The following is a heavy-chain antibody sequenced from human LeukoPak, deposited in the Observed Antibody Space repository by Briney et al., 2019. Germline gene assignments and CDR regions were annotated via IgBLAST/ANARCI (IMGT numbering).Heavy chain of an antibody. CDR3: AGQSGDDARSFDY. CDR1: GLSIISYY. Sequence: SETLSLTCTVSGLSIISYYWSWIRQPAGKGLEWIGRIYISGNTNYNPSLKSRVNISVDTYKNQFSLKLNYVTAADTAVYYCAGQSGDDARSFDYWGQGTLVTVSS. D-gene: IGHD4-17*01. V-gene: IGHV4-4*07. J-gene: IGHJ4*02. CDR2: IYISGNT.